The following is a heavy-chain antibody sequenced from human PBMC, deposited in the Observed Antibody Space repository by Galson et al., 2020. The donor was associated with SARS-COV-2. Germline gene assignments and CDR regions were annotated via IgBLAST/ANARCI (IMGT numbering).Heavy chain of an antibody. CDR3: AHSYCDGGTCYSYAVDV. V-gene: IGHV2-5*01. CDR2: IYRHDVN. CDR1: GSSVATSGVG. D-gene: IGHD2-15*01. Sequence: ESGPTLVKPTQTLTLTCSFSGSSVATSGVGVGWFRQSPGKALEWHALIYRHDVNRYSPSLKNRLTVTKGTSKNQVVLTMTNMDPLDTGTYYCAHSYCDGGTCYSYAVDVWGQGTVVTVSS. J-gene: IGHJ3*01.